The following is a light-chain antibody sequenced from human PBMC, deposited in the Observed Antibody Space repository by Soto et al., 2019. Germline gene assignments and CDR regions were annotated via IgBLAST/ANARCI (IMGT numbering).Light chain of an antibody. Sequence: VISMTQSPSLLSASTGDRVTISCRMSQDIKNYLAWYQQRPGKAPALLIYSASTLQNGVPSRFSGSWSGTDFTLTISRLQXXXXATYYCQQYYSFPFTFGPGTKVDV. J-gene: IGKJ3*01. CDR1: QDIKNY. V-gene: IGKV1D-8*01. CDR3: QQYYSFPFT. CDR2: SAS.